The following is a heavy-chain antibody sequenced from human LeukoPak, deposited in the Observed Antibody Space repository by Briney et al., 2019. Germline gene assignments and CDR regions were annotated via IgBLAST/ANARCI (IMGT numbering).Heavy chain of an antibody. V-gene: IGHV1-2*02. CDR1: GYSFTGFY. D-gene: IGHD2/OR15-2a*01. CDR2: NNPNSGGT. CDR3: ARVSDTTTYSHWYFDL. Sequence: EASVKVSCKASGYSFTGFYMHWLRQAPGQGLEWMGWNNPNSGGTNYAQKFQGRVTMTRDTSISTAYMELSRLRSDDTAVYYCARVSDTTTYSHWYFDLWGRGRLVTVSS. J-gene: IGHJ2*01.